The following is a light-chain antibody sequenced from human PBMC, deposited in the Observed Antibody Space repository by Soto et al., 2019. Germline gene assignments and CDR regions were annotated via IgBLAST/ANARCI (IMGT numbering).Light chain of an antibody. CDR1: SSNIGNNY. Sequence: QSVLTQPPSVSAAPGQTVTISCSGSSSNIGNNYVSWYQQLPGTAPKLLIYDNNKRPSGIPDRFSGSKSGTSATLGITGLQTGDEADYYCGTWHSRLSAGGVFGGGTKLTVL. CDR3: GTWHSRLSAGGV. V-gene: IGLV1-51*01. J-gene: IGLJ2*01. CDR2: DNN.